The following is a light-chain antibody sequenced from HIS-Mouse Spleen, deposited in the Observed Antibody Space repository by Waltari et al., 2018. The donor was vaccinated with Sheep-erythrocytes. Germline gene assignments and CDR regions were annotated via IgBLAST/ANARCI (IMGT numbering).Light chain of an antibody. Sequence: SYELTQPPSVSVSPGQTASITCSGDKLGDKYACWYQQKPGQSPVLVIYQDSKRPSGIPERFSGSISVNTATLTISGTQAMDEADYYCQAWDSSTAVFGGGTKLTVL. CDR1: KLGDKY. J-gene: IGLJ2*01. CDR2: QDS. V-gene: IGLV3-1*01. CDR3: QAWDSSTAV.